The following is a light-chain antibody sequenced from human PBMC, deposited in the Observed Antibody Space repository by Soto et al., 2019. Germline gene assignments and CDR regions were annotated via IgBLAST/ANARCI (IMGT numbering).Light chain of an antibody. J-gene: IGKJ1*01. CDR1: QGIRND. V-gene: IGKV1-17*01. CDR2: AAS. CDR3: LKHNSFPWT. Sequence: DIQMTQSPSSLSASVGDRVTVTCRASQGIRNDLSWFQQKPGKAPKRLIYAASSLQSGVPSRFRGSGSGTEFTLTISSLQPEDFATYYCLKHNSFPWTFGQGTKVEIE.